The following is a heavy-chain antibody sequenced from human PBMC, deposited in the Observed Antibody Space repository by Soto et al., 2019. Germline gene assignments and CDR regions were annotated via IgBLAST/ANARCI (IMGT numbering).Heavy chain of an antibody. CDR3: AKDRVNWNYPWAPDWFDP. V-gene: IGHV3-23*01. CDR1: GFTFSSYA. D-gene: IGHD1-7*01. Sequence: PGGSLRLSCAASGFTFSSYAMSWVRQAPGKGLEWVSAISGSGGSTYYADSVKGRFTISRDNSKNTLYLQMNSLRAEDTAVYYCAKDRVNWNYPWAPDWFDPWGQGTLVTVSS. CDR2: ISGSGGST. J-gene: IGHJ5*02.